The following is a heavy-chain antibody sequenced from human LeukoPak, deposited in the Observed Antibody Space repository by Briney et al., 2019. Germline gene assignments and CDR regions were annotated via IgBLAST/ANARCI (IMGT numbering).Heavy chain of an antibody. Sequence: GGSLRLSCVASGFTFSGSAMHWVRQTSGKGLEWVGHIRSKSYSYATGYAASVTGRFTISRDDSRNTAYLQMDSLRAEDTAVYYCASSGGDSSGYYLSGSIVDAFDIWGQGTMVTVSS. J-gene: IGHJ3*02. CDR1: GFTFSGSA. V-gene: IGHV3-73*01. CDR2: IRSKSYSYAT. CDR3: ASSGGDSSGYYLSGSIVDAFDI. D-gene: IGHD3-22*01.